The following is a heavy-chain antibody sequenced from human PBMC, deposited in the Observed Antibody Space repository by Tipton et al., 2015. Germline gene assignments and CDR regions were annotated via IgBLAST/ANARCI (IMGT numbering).Heavy chain of an antibody. CDR3: ARGDSSGYWIDY. J-gene: IGHJ4*02. CDR2: IDWNGGRT. Sequence: SLRLSCAASGFTFDDYGMTWVRQVPGKGLEWVAGIDWNGGRTGYADSVKGRFTISRDNSKNTLYLQLNSLRAEDTAVYYCARGDSSGYWIDYWGQGTLVTVSS. V-gene: IGHV3-20*04. D-gene: IGHD3-22*01. CDR1: GFTFDDYG.